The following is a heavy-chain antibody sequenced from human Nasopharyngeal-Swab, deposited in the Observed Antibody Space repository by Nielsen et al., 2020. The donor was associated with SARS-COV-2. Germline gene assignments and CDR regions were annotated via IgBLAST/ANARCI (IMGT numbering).Heavy chain of an antibody. CDR3: ARDYTAMLYYYYYMDV. Sequence: GGSLLSCAASGFTFSSYAMHWVRQAPGKGLEWVAVISYDGSNKYYADSVKGRFTISRDNSKNTLYLQMNSLRAEDTAVYYCARDYTAMLYYYYYMDVWGKGTTVTVSS. D-gene: IGHD5-18*01. J-gene: IGHJ6*03. CDR2: ISYDGSNK. CDR1: GFTFSSYA. V-gene: IGHV3-30-3*01.